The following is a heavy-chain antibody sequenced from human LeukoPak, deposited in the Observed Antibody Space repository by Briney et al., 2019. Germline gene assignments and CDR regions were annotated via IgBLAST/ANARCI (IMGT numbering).Heavy chain of an antibody. Sequence: GGSLRLSCAASGFTFSTHAMAWVRQAPGKGLDWVSAISGDGGTTYYADSVKGRFTISRDNSKNTLYLQINSLRAEDTAVYYCANQSPGWGQGTLVTVSS. CDR2: ISGDGGTT. CDR1: GFTFSTHA. V-gene: IGHV3-23*01. CDR3: ANQSPG. J-gene: IGHJ4*02.